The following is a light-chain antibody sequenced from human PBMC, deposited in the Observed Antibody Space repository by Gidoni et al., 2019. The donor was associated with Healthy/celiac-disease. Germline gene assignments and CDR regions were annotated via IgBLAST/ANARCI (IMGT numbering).Light chain of an antibody. J-gene: IGKJ3*01. CDR2: GAS. V-gene: IGKV3-20*01. Sequence: IVLTQSPGTLSLSPGERATLSCRASQSVSHSYLAWYQQKPGQAPRLLIYGASSRATGIQDRFSGSGSGTDFTLTISRLEPEDFAVYYCQKYGSSLFTFGPGTKVDIK. CDR1: QSVSHSY. CDR3: QKYGSSLFT.